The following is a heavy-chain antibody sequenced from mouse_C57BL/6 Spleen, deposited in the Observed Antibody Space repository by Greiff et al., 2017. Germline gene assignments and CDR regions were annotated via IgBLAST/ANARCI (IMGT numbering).Heavy chain of an antibody. V-gene: IGHV1-52*01. Sequence: QVQLQQPGAELVRPGSSVKLSCTASGYTFPSYWMHWVKQRPIQGLDWIGNIDPSDSETHYNQKFKDKATLTVDKASSTAYMQRSSLTSEDSAVYYCARGYDSVADWGQGTLVTVS. D-gene: IGHD2-2*01. CDR1: GYTFPSYW. CDR2: IDPSDSET. J-gene: IGHJ3*01. CDR3: ARGYDSVAD.